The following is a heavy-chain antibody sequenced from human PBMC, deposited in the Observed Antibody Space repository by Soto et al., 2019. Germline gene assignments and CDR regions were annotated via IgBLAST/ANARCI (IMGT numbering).Heavy chain of an antibody. CDR3: ASLSYYDSSGAFDY. CDR2: IYPGDSDT. Sequence: GESLRISCKGSVYIFTNYWIGWVRQMPGKGLEWVGIIYPGDSDTKYSPSFQGQVTISADKSITTAYLQWSSLKASDTAMYYCASLSYYDSSGAFDYWGQGTLVTVSS. V-gene: IGHV5-51*01. D-gene: IGHD3-22*01. CDR1: VYIFTNYW. J-gene: IGHJ4*02.